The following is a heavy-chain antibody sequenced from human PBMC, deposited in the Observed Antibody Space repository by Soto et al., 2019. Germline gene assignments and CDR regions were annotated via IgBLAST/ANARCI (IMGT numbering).Heavy chain of an antibody. J-gene: IGHJ6*02. D-gene: IGHD6-13*01. V-gene: IGHV3-74*01. Sequence: GGSLRLSCAASGFTSSSYWMHWVRQAPGKGLVWVSRINSDGSSTSYADSVKGRFTISRDNAKNTLYLQMNSLRAEDTAVYYCSAGYSSSWYPENYGMDVWGQGTTVTVSS. CDR1: GFTSSSYW. CDR3: SAGYSSSWYPENYGMDV. CDR2: INSDGSST.